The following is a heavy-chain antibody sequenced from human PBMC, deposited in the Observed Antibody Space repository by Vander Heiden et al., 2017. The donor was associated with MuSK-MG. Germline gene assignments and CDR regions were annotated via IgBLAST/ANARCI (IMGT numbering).Heavy chain of an antibody. CDR2: ISSSSSYI. J-gene: IGHJ6*03. V-gene: IGHV3-21*01. CDR1: GFTFTSYS. CDR3: ARSLAVVGTYYYMDV. D-gene: IGHD6-19*01. Sequence: EVQLVESGGGLVKPGGSLRLSCAASGFTFTSYSMNWVRQAPGKGREWVSSISSSSSYIYYADSVKGRFTISRDNAKNSLYLQMNSLSAEDTAVYYCARSLAVVGTYYYMDVWGKGTTVTVSS.